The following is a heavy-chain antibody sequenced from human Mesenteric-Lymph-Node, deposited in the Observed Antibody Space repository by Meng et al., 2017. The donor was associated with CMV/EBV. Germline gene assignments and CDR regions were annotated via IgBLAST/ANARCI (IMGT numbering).Heavy chain of an antibody. CDR1: GFTVSSNY. CDR2: IVGGGGTT. Sequence: GGSLRLSCAASGFTVSSNYMSWVRQAPGKGLEWVSVIVGGGGTTYYIDSVKGRFTVSRDNSKDTLSLQMNSLRAEDTAVYYCAKPGEGIVLVAAADSYPNYGLDVWGRGTSVTVSS. J-gene: IGHJ6*02. D-gene: IGHD2-2*01. CDR3: AKPGEGIVLVAAADSYPNYGLDV. V-gene: IGHV3-66*02.